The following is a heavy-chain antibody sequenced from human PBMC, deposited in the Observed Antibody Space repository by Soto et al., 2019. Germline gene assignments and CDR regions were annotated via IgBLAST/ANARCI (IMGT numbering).Heavy chain of an antibody. V-gene: IGHV4-39*01. CDR2: IYYRGST. CDR1: GGSISSSSYY. D-gene: IGHD3-16*01. Sequence: QLQLQESGPGLVKPSETLSLTCTVSGGSISSSSYYWGWIRQPPGKGLEWIGSIYYRGSTYYNPPLKSLVTMSVDTSKNQCSLKLSSVTAADTAVYYCAFLGGFYPYYYYYGMDVWGQGTTVTVSS. J-gene: IGHJ6*02. CDR3: AFLGGFYPYYYYYGMDV.